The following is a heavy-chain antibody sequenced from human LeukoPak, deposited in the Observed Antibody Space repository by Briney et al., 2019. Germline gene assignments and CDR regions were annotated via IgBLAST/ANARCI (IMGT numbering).Heavy chain of an antibody. D-gene: IGHD3-16*01. Sequence: GGSLRLSCAASGFTFSSYWMNWARQAPGKGLEWVASINHNGNVNYYVDSVKGRFTISRDNAKNPLYLQMSNLRAEDTAVYFCARGGGLDIWGQGATVTVSS. J-gene: IGHJ6*02. CDR2: INHNGNVN. CDR1: GFTFSSYW. CDR3: ARGGGLDI. V-gene: IGHV3-7*03.